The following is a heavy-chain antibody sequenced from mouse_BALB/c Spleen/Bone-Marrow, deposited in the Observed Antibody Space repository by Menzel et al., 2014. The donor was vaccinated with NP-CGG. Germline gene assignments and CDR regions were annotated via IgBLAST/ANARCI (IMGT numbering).Heavy chain of an antibody. CDR1: GFTFSSYG. D-gene: IGHD2-1*01. J-gene: IGHJ2*01. Sequence: EVQVVESGGGLVQPGGSLKLSCAASGFTFSSYGMSWVRQTPDKRLELVASINSNGGSTYYPDSVKGRFTISRDNAKNTLSLRMSSLKSEDTAMYYCARGNYGNYVDYFDYWGQGTTLTVSS. CDR2: INSNGGST. CDR3: ARGNYGNYVDYFDY. V-gene: IGHV5-6-3*01.